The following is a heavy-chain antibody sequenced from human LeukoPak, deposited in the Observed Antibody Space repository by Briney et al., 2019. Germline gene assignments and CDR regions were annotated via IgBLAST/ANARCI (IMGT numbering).Heavy chain of an antibody. D-gene: IGHD3-9*01. CDR1: GGSFSGYY. CDR3: ARAWYYDILTGYRPTFDY. Sequence: PSETLSLTCAVYGGSFSGYYWSWIRQPPGKGLEWIGEINHSGSTNYNPSLKSRVTISVDTSKNQFSLKLSSVTAADTAVYYCARAWYYDILTGYRPTFDYWGQGTLVTVSS. V-gene: IGHV4-34*01. CDR2: INHSGST. J-gene: IGHJ4*02.